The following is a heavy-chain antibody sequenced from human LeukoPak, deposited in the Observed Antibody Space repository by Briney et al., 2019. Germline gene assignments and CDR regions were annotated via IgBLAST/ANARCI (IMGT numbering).Heavy chain of an antibody. CDR1: GGSFSGYY. CDR2: INHSGST. D-gene: IGHD3-10*01. Sequence: SETLSLTCAVYGGSFSGYYWSWIRQPPGKGLEWIGEINHSGSTNYNPSLKSRVTLSVDTSKNQFSLKLSSVTAADTAVYYCARETMVRFDPWGQGTLVTVSS. V-gene: IGHV4-34*01. CDR3: ARETMVRFDP. J-gene: IGHJ5*02.